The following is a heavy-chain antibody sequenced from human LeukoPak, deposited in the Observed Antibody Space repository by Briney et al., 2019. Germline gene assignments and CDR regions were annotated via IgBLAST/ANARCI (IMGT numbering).Heavy chain of an antibody. J-gene: IGHJ4*02. Sequence: PGGSLRLSCAASGFTFDDYGMSWVRQAPGKGLEWVSGINWNGGSTGYADSVKGRFTISRDNAKNSLYLRMNSLRAEDTALYYCARDRFGVPAAIPLDYWGQGTLVTVSS. V-gene: IGHV3-20*04. CDR3: ARDRFGVPAAIPLDY. CDR1: GFTFDDYG. CDR2: INWNGGST. D-gene: IGHD2-2*01.